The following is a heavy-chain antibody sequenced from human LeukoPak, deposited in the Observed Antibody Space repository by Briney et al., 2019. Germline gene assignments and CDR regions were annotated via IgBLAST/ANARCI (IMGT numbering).Heavy chain of an antibody. Sequence: GSLRLSCAASGFTFSSIAMTWVRQAPGKGLEWVSTIRSNGETTYNADSVKGRFTISRDNSKKTLYLQLNSLRVEDTAIYYCAKGQELDDGVFDSWGQGTLVTVSS. J-gene: IGHJ4*02. V-gene: IGHV3-23*01. CDR3: AKGQELDDGVFDS. CDR1: GFTFSSIA. D-gene: IGHD1-1*01. CDR2: IRSNGETT.